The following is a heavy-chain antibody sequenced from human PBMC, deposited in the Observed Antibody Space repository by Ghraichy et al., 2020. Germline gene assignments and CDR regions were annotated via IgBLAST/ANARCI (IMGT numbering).Heavy chain of an antibody. CDR2: INHSGST. D-gene: IGHD6-13*01. CDR1: GGSFSGYY. CDR3: ARLKGSSWTRPPSARFDY. J-gene: IGHJ4*02. Sequence: SETLSLTCAVYGGSFSGYYWSWIRQPPGKGLEWIGEINHSGSTNYNPSLKSRVTISVDTSKNQFSLKLSSVTAADTAVYYCARLKGSSWTRPPSARFDYWGQGTLVTVSS. V-gene: IGHV4-34*01.